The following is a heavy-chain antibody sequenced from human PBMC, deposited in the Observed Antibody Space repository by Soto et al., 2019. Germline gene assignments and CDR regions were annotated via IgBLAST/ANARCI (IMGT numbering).Heavy chain of an antibody. J-gene: IGHJ5*02. D-gene: IGHD6-6*01. CDR2: ITPIFGAT. CDR1: GGTFSSYA. V-gene: IGHV1-69*12. Sequence: QVQLVQSGAEVKKPGSSVKVSCKTSGGTFSSYAISWVRQASGQGLEWMGGITPIFGATNYAQQFQGRVTITADESTNTTDMELSSLRSADTAVYYCARGCFGPSCYEVVARPFPSWFDPWGQGTRVTVSS. CDR3: ARGCFGPSCYEVVARPFPSWFDP.